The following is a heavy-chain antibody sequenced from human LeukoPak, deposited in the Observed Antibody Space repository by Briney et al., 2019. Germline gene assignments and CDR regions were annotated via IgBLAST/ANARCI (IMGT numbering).Heavy chain of an antibody. CDR1: GLTFSSYW. J-gene: IGHJ6*03. D-gene: IGHD3-16*02. Sequence: PGGSLRLSCAASGLTFSSYWMSWVRQAPGRGLEWVANIKQDGSEKYYVDSVKGRFTISRDNAKNSLYLQMNSLRAEDTAVYYCARSFNYYSYYMDVWGKGTTVTVSS. CDR2: IKQDGSEK. CDR3: ARSFNYYSYYMDV. V-gene: IGHV3-7*01.